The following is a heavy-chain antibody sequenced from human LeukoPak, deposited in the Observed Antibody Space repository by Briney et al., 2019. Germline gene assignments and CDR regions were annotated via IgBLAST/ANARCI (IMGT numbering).Heavy chain of an antibody. CDR1: RFTFSNRY. V-gene: IGHV3-7*03. D-gene: IGHD3-9*01. J-gene: IGHJ3*01. Sequence: GGSLRLSCVASRFTFSNRYMSWVRQAPGKGLEWVATIKPDGSETFYVDSVKGRFTVSRDNAKNSLYLQMSSLRAEDTAVYYCARGGFDILCDSYDAFDGWGQAIMVSVS. CDR3: ARGGFDILCDSYDAFDG. CDR2: IKPDGSET.